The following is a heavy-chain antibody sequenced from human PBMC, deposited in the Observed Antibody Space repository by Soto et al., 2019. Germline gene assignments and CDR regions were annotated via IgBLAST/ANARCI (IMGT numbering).Heavy chain of an antibody. D-gene: IGHD4-17*01. J-gene: IGHJ4*02. CDR1: GYTFTTYG. V-gene: IGHV1-18*01. CDR2: ISAYSGNT. Sequence: QVQLVQSGAEVKKPGASVKVSCKASGYTFTTYGISWVRQAPGHGLEWVGWISAYSGNTKYAQKLQGRVTVTTDTATRPAYIEVRSLRSDVTAVYYCARGRYGDYWGQGTLVTTSS. CDR3: ARGRYGDY.